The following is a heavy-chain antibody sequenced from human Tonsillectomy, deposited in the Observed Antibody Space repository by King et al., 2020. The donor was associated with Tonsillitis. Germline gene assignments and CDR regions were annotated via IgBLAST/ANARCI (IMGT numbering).Heavy chain of an antibody. CDR3: AKDGGPPEDYLDD. J-gene: IGHJ4*02. V-gene: IGHV3-43*01. CDR2: ISWDGGIT. Sequence: VQLVESGGTVVQPGGSLRLSCDASGFTLIDHTMHWVRQAPGKGLEWVSLISWDGGITSYADSVKGRFTISRDNSRNSLYLQMNSLTTEDTAFYYCAKDGGPPEDYLDDWGQGTLVTVSS. D-gene: IGHD1-14*01. CDR1: GFTLIDHT.